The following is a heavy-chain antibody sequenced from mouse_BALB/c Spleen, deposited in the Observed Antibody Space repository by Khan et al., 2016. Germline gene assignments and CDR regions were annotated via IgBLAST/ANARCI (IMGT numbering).Heavy chain of an antibody. J-gene: IGHJ3*01. V-gene: IGHV1-80*01. D-gene: IGHD1-1*02. Sequence: QVRLQQSGAELVRPGSSVKISCKASGYAFSGYWMNWVKQRPGQGLEWIGQIYPGDGDTNYNGKFKGKATLTADKSSSPAYMQLSSLTSEDSAVXVCARGSPFACGGLGTLFTGSA. CDR2: IYPGDGDT. CDR3: ARGSPFAC. CDR1: GYAFSGYW.